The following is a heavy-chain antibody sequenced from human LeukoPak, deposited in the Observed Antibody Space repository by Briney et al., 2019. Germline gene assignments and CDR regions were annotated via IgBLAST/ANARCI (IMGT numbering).Heavy chain of an antibody. V-gene: IGHV3-23*01. Sequence: PGGSLRLSCSASRFTFSSYAMSWVRQAPGKGLKWVSTISGRGDSTYYADSVKGRFTISRDNSKNTLYLQMNTLRAEDTAVYYCAKAIAAPVWYFDLWGRGTLVTVSS. CDR1: RFTFSSYA. CDR3: AKAIAAPVWYFDL. J-gene: IGHJ2*01. CDR2: ISGRGDST. D-gene: IGHD6-13*01.